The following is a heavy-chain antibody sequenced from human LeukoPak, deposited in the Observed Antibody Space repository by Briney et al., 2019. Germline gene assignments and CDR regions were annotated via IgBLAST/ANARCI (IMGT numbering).Heavy chain of an antibody. V-gene: IGHV3-7*01. CDR2: IKQDGSEK. CDR1: GFTFSSYW. Sequence: GGSLRLSCAASGFTFSSYWMSWVRQALGKGLEWVANIKQDGSEKYYVDSVKGRFTISRDNAKNSLYLQMNSLRAEDTAVYYCARDVVVTANFNWFDPWGQGTLVTVSS. D-gene: IGHD2-21*02. J-gene: IGHJ5*02. CDR3: ARDVVVTANFNWFDP.